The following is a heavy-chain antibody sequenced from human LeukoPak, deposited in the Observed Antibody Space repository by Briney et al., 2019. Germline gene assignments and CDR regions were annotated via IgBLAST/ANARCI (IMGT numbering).Heavy chain of an antibody. CDR2: VNRVGSET. V-gene: IGHV3-7*03. CDR3: ARNNGMDV. J-gene: IGHJ6*02. Sequence: PGGSLRLSCAASGFALSSHWMTWVRQVPGRGPEWVANVNRVGSETYYLDSVKGRFTISKDNAKNSLYLQMNSLRAEDTALYHCARNNGMDVWGQGTTVTVSS. CDR1: GFALSSHW.